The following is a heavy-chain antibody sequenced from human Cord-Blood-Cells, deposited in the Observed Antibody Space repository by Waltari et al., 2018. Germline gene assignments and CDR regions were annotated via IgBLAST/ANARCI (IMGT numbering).Heavy chain of an antibody. Sequence: QVQLQESGPGLVKPSQTLSLTCTVSGGSISSGVYYWSWIRPPPGKGLEWIGYVYYSGSTYYNPSLKSRVTISVDTSKNQFSLKLSSVTAADTAVYYCARVARDSSGYYYYYYYGMDVWDQGP. V-gene: IGHV4-30-4*08. J-gene: IGHJ6*02. CDR3: ARVARDSSGYYYYYYYGMDV. D-gene: IGHD3-22*01. CDR1: GGSISSGVYY. CDR2: VYYSGST.